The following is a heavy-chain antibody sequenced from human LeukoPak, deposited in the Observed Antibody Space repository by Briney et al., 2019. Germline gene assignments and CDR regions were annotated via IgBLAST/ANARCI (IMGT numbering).Heavy chain of an antibody. V-gene: IGHV4-59*01. CDR3: ARGGTYYDILTGYYPTAAFDI. CDR1: GGSISSYY. CDR2: IYYSGST. Sequence: SETLSLTCTVSGGSISSYYWSWIRQPPGKGLEWIGYIYYSGSTNYNPSLKSRVTISVDTSKNQFSLKLSSVTAADTAVYYCARGGTYYDILTGYYPTAAFDIWGQGTMVTVSS. J-gene: IGHJ3*02. D-gene: IGHD3-9*01.